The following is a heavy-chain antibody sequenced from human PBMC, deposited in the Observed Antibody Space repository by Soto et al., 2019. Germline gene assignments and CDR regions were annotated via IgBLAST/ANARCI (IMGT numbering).Heavy chain of an antibody. CDR3: ARNMDYYYGPGSGNGHGF. V-gene: IGHV1-2*02. D-gene: IGHD3-10*01. CDR1: GYTFTAYY. J-gene: IGHJ6*02. CDR2: INPKFVDT. Sequence: QVQLVQSGAEVKEPGDSVRVSCEASGYTFTAYYINWVRQAPGQGLEWMGWINPKFVDTTYSQYFQGRVSMTSDMSISTVYMELSRLTSDDTAIYYCARNMDYYYGPGSGNGHGFWGQGTTVTVFS.